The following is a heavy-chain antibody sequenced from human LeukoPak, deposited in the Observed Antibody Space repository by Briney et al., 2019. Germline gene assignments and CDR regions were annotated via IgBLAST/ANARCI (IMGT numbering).Heavy chain of an antibody. CDR2: IKGDGSDT. CDR1: GFTFSSYW. D-gene: IGHD4-17*01. J-gene: IGHJ4*02. CDR3: ARASTTVPNLLDY. V-gene: IGHV3-74*01. Sequence: GGSLRLSCAASGFTFSSYWMHWVRHTPGKGLVWVSHIKGDGSDTLYADSVKGRYTLSRHNSKNTLYLQPSILGVDDTAVYYCARASTTVPNLLDYWGQGALVSVSS.